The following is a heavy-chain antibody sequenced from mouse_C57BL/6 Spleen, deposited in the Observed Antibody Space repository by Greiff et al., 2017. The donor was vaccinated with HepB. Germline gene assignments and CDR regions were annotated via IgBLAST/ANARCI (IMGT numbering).Heavy chain of an antibody. Sequence: EVNVVESGGGLVKPGGSLKLSCAASGFTFSSYAMSWVRQTPEKRLEWVATISYGGSYTYYPDNVKGRFTISRDNAKNNLYLQMSHLKSEDTAMYYCARDRPPWFAYWGQGTLVTVSA. CDR3: ARDRPPWFAY. V-gene: IGHV5-4*01. CDR2: ISYGGSYT. J-gene: IGHJ3*01. CDR1: GFTFSSYA.